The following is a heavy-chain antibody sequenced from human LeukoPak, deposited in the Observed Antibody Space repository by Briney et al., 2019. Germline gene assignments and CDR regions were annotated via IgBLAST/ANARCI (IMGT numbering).Heavy chain of an antibody. Sequence: PSETLSLTCAVYGGSFSGYYWSWIRHPPGKGLEWIGGINYSGSITYNPSLKSRVTISVDTSKNQFSLKLSSVTAADTAVYYCARVELGIVVVPAAMPIDYWGQGTLVTVSS. CDR3: ARVELGIVVVPAAMPIDY. J-gene: IGHJ4*02. CDR1: GGSFSGYY. V-gene: IGHV4-34*01. D-gene: IGHD2-2*01. CDR2: INYSGSI.